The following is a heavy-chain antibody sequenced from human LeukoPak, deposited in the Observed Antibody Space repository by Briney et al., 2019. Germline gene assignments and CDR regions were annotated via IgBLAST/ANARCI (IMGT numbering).Heavy chain of an antibody. CDR1: GGSFSGYY. Sequence: SETLSLXCAVYGGSFSGYYWSWIRQPPGKGLERIGEINHSGSTNYNPSLKSRVTISVDTSKNQFSLKLSSVTAADTAVYYCARVGGWNSSGWCFDYWGQGTLVTVSS. CDR3: ARVGGWNSSGWCFDY. V-gene: IGHV4-34*01. CDR2: INHSGST. D-gene: IGHD6-19*01. J-gene: IGHJ4*02.